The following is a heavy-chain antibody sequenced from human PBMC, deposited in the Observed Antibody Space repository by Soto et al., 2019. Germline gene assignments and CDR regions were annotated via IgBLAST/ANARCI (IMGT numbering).Heavy chain of an antibody. D-gene: IGHD6-19*01. CDR1: GGSFSPYF. CDR2: INHSGST. J-gene: IGHJ2*01. CDR3: ARLASGWQSYYFDC. V-gene: IGHV4-34*01. Sequence: PSETLSLTCAVYGGSFSPYFWSWIRQPPGKGLEWIGEINHSGSTNYNPSLTRRATLSVDTSKNQVSLKLTSVTAADTAVYYCARLASGWQSYYFDCWGRGTPVTVSS.